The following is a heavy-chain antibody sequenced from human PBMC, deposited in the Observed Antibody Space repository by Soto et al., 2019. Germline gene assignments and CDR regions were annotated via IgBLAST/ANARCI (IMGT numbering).Heavy chain of an antibody. CDR2: ISQDGSEK. D-gene: IGHD3-3*01. J-gene: IGHJ4*02. CDR1: GFIFGDYW. Sequence: GGSLRLSCEASGFIFGDYWMNWVRRAPGRGPEWVASISQDGSEKYYVGSVKGRFTISRDNAKNSLYLQMNSLRGEDTATYYCVRAQYDYWTGYQQYFDSWGQGTPVTVSS. V-gene: IGHV3-7*03. CDR3: VRAQYDYWTGYQQYFDS.